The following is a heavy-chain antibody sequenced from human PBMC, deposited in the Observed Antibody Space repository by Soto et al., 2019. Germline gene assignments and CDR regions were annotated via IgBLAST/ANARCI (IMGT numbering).Heavy chain of an antibody. D-gene: IGHD6-13*01. CDR1: GYTFTIYA. CDR2: INAGNGNT. V-gene: IGHV1-3*01. J-gene: IGHJ3*02. Sequence: ASVKVSCKASGYTFTIYAMHWVRQAPGQRLEWMGWINAGNGNTKYSQKFQGRVTITRDTSASTAYMELSSLRSEDTAVYYCARFELGIRGRNDAFDIWGQGTMVTVSS. CDR3: ARFELGIRGRNDAFDI.